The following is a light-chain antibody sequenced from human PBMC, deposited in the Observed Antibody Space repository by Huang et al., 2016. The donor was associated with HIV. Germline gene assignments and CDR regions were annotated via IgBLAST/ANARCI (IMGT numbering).Light chain of an antibody. CDR2: SAS. J-gene: IGKJ4*01. CDR3: QQYYSFPRT. CDR1: QDISTY. V-gene: IGKV1-8*01. Sequence: AIRITQSPSSFSASTGDRVTITCRATQDISTYLAWYQQRPGKAPKLLIYSASTLQSGVPSRFSGSGSGTDFTLTISCLQSEDFATYYCQQYYSFPRTFGGGTKVEI.